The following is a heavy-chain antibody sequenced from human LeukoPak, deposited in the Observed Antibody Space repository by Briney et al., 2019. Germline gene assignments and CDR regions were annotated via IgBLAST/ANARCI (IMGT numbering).Heavy chain of an antibody. V-gene: IGHV4-39*01. CDR3: ASHITIIGVVINTYFDY. Sequence: SETLSLTCTVSGGSISSSSYYWGWIRQPPGKGLEWIGSIYYSGSTYYNPSLKSRVTISVDTSKNQFSLKLSSVTAADTAVYYCASHITIIGVVINTYFDYWGQGTLVTVSS. CDR1: GGSISSSSYY. CDR2: IYYSGST. D-gene: IGHD3-3*01. J-gene: IGHJ4*02.